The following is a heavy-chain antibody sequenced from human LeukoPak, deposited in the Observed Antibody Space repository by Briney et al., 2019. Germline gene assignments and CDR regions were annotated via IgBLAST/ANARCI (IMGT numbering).Heavy chain of an antibody. CDR3: ASDPNDYGDYGGFDL. V-gene: IGHV4-59*01. CDR1: GGSISSYY. Sequence: SETLSLTCTVSGGSISSYYWSWIRQPPGKGLEWIGYIYYSGSTNYNPSLKSRVTISVDTSKNQFSLKLSSVTAADTAVYYCASDPNDYGDYGGFDLWGRGTLVTVSS. CDR2: IYYSGST. J-gene: IGHJ2*01. D-gene: IGHD4-17*01.